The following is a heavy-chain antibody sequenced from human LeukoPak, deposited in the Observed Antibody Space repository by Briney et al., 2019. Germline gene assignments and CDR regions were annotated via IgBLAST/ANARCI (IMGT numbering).Heavy chain of an antibody. CDR2: IIPIFGTA. CDR1: GGTFSSYA. V-gene: IGHV1-69*01. Sequence: SVKVSCKASGGTFSSYAISWVRQAPGQGLEWMGGIIPIFGTANYAQKFQGRVTITADESTSAAYMELSSLRSEDTAVYYCAVQPGFYCGGDCYYYYGMDVWGQGTTVTVSS. J-gene: IGHJ6*02. D-gene: IGHD2-21*02. CDR3: AVQPGFYCGGDCYYYYGMDV.